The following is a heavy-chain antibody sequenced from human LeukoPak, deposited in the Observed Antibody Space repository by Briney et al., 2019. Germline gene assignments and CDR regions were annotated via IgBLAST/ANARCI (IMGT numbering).Heavy chain of an antibody. V-gene: IGHV1-46*01. CDR3: ARDPAANWAFFDY. CDR2: INPSGGST. Sequence: ASVKVSFKASGYTFTSYYIHWVRQAPGQGLESMGVINPSGGSTTYAQKFQGRVSMARDTSTSTVYMDMSSLRSEDTAVYYCARDPAANWAFFDYWGQGTLVTVSS. D-gene: IGHD5-18*01. J-gene: IGHJ4*02. CDR1: GYTFTSYY.